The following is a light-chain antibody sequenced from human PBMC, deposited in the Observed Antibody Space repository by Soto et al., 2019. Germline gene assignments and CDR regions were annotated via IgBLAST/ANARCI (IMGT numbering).Light chain of an antibody. CDR2: AAS. CDR3: HSYDSSPSWT. V-gene: IGKV1-27*01. CDR1: QGIRDS. J-gene: IGKJ1*01. Sequence: DIQMTQSPSSLSASVGDRVTITCRASQGIRDSLAWYQQKPGEVPKLLIFAASALQSGVPSRFSGGGSGTDFTLTITSLQPEDVATYYCHSYDSSPSWTFGQGTWVEIK.